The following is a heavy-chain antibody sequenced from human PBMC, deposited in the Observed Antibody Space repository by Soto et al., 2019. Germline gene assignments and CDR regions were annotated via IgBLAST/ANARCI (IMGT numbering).Heavy chain of an antibody. Sequence: QVQLQQWGAGLLKPSETLSLTCAVYGGSFSGYYWSWIRQPPGKGLEWIGEINHSGSTNYNPSLKSRVTISVDTSKNQFSLKLSSVTAADTAVYYCARGLGDFWSGYRVPAKGGFDPWGQGTLVTVSS. D-gene: IGHD3-3*01. J-gene: IGHJ5*02. V-gene: IGHV4-34*01. CDR2: INHSGST. CDR1: GGSFSGYY. CDR3: ARGLGDFWSGYRVPAKGGFDP.